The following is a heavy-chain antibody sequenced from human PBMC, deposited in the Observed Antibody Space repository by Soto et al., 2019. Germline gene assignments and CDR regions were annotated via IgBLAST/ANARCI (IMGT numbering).Heavy chain of an antibody. D-gene: IGHD2-2*01. CDR3: ARLCISTSCYQDY. CDR2: ISYDGSNK. J-gene: IGHJ4*02. Sequence: GGSLRLSCAASGFTFSSYAMHWVRQAPGKGLEWVAVISYDGSNKYYADSVKGRFTISRDNSKNTLYLQMNSLRAEDTAVYYCARLCISTSCYQDYWGQGTLVTVS. CDR1: GFTFSSYA. V-gene: IGHV3-30-3*01.